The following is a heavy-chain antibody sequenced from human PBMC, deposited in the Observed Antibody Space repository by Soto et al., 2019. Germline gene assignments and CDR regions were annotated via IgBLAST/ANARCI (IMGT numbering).Heavy chain of an antibody. J-gene: IGHJ4*02. Sequence: SETLSLTCTVSGGSISSYYWSWIRQPPGKGLEWIGYIYYSGSTNYNPSLKSRVTISVDTSKNQFSLKLSSVTAADTAVYYCARVGKYGDFSIDYWGQGTLVTVSS. CDR1: GGSISSYY. CDR2: IYYSGST. D-gene: IGHD4-17*01. CDR3: ARVGKYGDFSIDY. V-gene: IGHV4-59*01.